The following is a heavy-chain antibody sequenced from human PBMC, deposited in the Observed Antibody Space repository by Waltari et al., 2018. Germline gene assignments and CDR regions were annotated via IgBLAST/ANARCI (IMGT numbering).Heavy chain of an antibody. D-gene: IGHD6-19*01. CDR2: IYPPDSDT. J-gene: IGHJ4*02. V-gene: IGHV5-51*01. CDR3: ARFPDSSGWTGYFDF. Sequence: EVQLVQSGAAVKEPGQSLKISCRGSGYSFTNYWIGWVRQMPGKGLEWMGIIYPPDSDTRYSPFFQGQVTISVDQSISTAYLQWDSLKASDTGIYYCARFPDSSGWTGYFDFWGQGTLVTVSS. CDR1: GYSFTNYW.